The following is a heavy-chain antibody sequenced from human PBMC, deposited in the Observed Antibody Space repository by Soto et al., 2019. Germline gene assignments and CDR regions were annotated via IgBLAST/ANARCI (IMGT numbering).Heavy chain of an antibody. V-gene: IGHV3-9*01. Sequence: GGSLRLSCAASGFTFDDYAMHWVRQAPGKGLEWVSGISWNSGSMGYADSVKGRFTISRDNAKNSLYLQMNSLRPEDTALYYCAKETAVAGYKYYFDPWGQGTLVTVSS. D-gene: IGHD6-19*01. CDR1: GFTFDDYA. CDR3: AKETAVAGYKYYFDP. J-gene: IGHJ4*02. CDR2: ISWNSGSM.